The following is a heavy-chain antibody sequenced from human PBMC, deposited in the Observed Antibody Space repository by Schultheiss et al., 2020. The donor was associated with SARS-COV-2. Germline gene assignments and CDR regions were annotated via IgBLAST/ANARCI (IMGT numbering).Heavy chain of an antibody. V-gene: IGHV3-48*03. CDR2: ISSSGSTI. J-gene: IGHJ4*02. CDR1: GFTFSNYE. CDR3: ARGFAVGAFDY. Sequence: GGSLRLSCAASGFTFSNYEMNWVRQAPGKGLEWVSYISSSGSTIYYADSVKGRFTISRDNAKNTLYLQMNSLRAEDTAVYYCARGFAVGAFDYWGQGTLVTVSS. D-gene: IGHD1-26*01.